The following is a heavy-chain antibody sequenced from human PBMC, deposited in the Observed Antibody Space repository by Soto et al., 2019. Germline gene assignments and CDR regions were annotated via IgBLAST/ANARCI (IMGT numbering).Heavy chain of an antibody. D-gene: IGHD6-13*01. CDR1: GSTLTRYC. CDR3: ARWGRGAAADDYYYYGMDV. Sequence: SENVSCKPSGSTLTRYCISWGRQAPGQGLEWMGWISAYNGNTNYAQKLQGRVTMTTDTSTSTAYMELRSLRSDDTAVYYCARWGRGAAADDYYYYGMDVWGQGTTVTGSS. V-gene: IGHV1-18*01. CDR2: ISAYNGNT. J-gene: IGHJ6*02.